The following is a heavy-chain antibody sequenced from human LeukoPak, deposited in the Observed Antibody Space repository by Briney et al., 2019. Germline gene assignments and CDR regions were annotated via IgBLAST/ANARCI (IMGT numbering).Heavy chain of an antibody. D-gene: IGHD6-13*01. CDR1: GYTFTAFY. J-gene: IGHJ6*03. V-gene: IGHV1-2*02. CDR3: ARGGGAADYYYYYYMDV. CDR2: INPNSGGT. Sequence: ASVKVSCKASGYTFTAFYMHWVRQAPGQGLEWMGWINPNSGGTNYTQKFQGRVTMTRDTSISTAYMELSRLRSDDTAVYYCARGGGAADYYYYYYMDVWGKGTTVTVSS.